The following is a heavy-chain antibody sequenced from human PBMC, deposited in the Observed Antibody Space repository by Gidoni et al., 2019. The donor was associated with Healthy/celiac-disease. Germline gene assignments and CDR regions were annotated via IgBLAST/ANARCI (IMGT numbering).Heavy chain of an antibody. CDR3: ARDRYRNPLRY. J-gene: IGHJ4*02. CDR2: GNT. V-gene: IGHV1-18*01. Sequence: GNTNYAQKLQGRVTMTTDTSTSTAYMELRSLRSDDTAVYYCARDRYRNPLRYWGQGTLVTVSS. D-gene: IGHD1-26*01.